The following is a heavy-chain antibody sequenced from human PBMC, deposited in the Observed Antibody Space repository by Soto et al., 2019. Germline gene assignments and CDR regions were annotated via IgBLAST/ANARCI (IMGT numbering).Heavy chain of an antibody. Sequence: SVKVSCKASGGTFSSYAISWVRQAPGQGLEWMGGIIPIFGTGNYAQKFQGRVTITADESTSTAYMELSSLRSEDTAVYYCATRDYYDSSGYYYACVYWGQGTLVPVSS. V-gene: IGHV1-69*13. D-gene: IGHD3-22*01. CDR2: IIPIFGTG. J-gene: IGHJ4*02. CDR3: ATRDYYDSSGYYYACVY. CDR1: GGTFSSYA.